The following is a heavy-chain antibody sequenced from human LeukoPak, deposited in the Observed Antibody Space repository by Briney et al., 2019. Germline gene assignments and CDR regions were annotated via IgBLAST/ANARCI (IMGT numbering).Heavy chain of an antibody. D-gene: IGHD2-2*01. Sequence: GGSLRLSYAASGFTFDDYGMSWVRQAPGKGLEWVSGINWNGGSTGYADSVKGRFTISRDNAKNSLYLQMNSLRAEDTALYYCARGVAYQLPMGAFDYWGQGTLVTVSS. CDR2: INWNGGST. CDR3: ARGVAYQLPMGAFDY. J-gene: IGHJ4*02. V-gene: IGHV3-20*03. CDR1: GFTFDDYG.